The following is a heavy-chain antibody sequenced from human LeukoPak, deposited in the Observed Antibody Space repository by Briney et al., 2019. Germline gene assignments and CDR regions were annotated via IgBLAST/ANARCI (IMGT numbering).Heavy chain of an antibody. CDR1: GYTFTGYY. Sequence: ASVKVSCKASGYTFTGYYMHWVRRAPGQGLEWMGWINPNSGGTNYAQKFQGRVTMTRDTSISTAYMELSRLRSDDTAVYYCARPISGSYPHDAFDIWGQGTMVTVSS. J-gene: IGHJ3*02. CDR2: INPNSGGT. D-gene: IGHD1-26*01. CDR3: ARPISGSYPHDAFDI. V-gene: IGHV1-2*02.